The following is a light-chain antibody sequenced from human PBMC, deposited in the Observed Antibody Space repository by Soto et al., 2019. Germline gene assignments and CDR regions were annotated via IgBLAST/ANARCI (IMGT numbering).Light chain of an antibody. Sequence: QSALTQPASVSGSPGQSITISCTGTSSDVGGYKYVSWYQQHPGKAPKVMIYEVNNRPSGVSNRFSGSKSGNTASLTISGLQAEDEADYYCSSYTASSTWVFGGGTKVTVL. CDR2: EVN. V-gene: IGLV2-14*01. J-gene: IGLJ3*02. CDR3: SSYTASSTWV. CDR1: SSDVGGYKY.